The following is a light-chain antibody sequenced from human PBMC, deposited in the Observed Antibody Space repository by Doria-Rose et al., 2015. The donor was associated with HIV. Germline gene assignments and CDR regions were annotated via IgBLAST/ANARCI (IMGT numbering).Light chain of an antibody. Sequence: DIQMTQSPESLGMSLGERATLNCKSNQSLLYTSKNYLAWYQQTPVQPPTLVIYWPSTRQSVVPARFSGSVSGTDFTLTISSLEAEDVAVYYCRQYYDTPSYGPGTTVDIK. CDR3: RQYYDTPS. CDR1: QSLLYTSKNY. V-gene: IGKV4-1*01. J-gene: IGKJ3*01. CDR2: WPS.